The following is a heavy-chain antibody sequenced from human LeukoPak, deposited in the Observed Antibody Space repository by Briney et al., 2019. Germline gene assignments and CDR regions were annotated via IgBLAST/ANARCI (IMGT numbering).Heavy chain of an antibody. Sequence: SETLSLTCTVSGDSISSFYWSWIRQPPGKGLEWIGSIYYSGSTYYNPSLKSRVTISVDTSRNQFSLKLSSVTAADTAVYYCARRVSIAAASTFDYWGQGTLVTVSS. CDR1: GDSISSFY. V-gene: IGHV4-59*04. J-gene: IGHJ4*02. D-gene: IGHD6-13*01. CDR2: IYYSGST. CDR3: ARRVSIAAASTFDY.